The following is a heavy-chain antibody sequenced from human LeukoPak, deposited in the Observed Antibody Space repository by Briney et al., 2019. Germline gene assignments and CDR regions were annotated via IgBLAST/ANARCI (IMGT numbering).Heavy chain of an antibody. V-gene: IGHV3-53*01. CDR3: TTPWESDAFDI. CDR1: GFTVSSNY. J-gene: IGHJ3*02. CDR2: IYSGGRT. Sequence: GGSLRLSCAASGFTVSSNYMSWVRQGPGKGLEGVAVIYSGGRTYDADSVKGRCTISRDNSNNPLYLQMNSPKAEDTAVSYCTTPWESDAFDICGQGTMVTVSS. D-gene: IGHD1-26*01.